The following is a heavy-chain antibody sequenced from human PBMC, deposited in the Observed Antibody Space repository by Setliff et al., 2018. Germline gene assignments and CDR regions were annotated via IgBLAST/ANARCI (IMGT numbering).Heavy chain of an antibody. CDR1: GFTFSTYA. CDR3: AKALLSTAGSSYYGMDV. CDR2: ISAHDEST. J-gene: IGHJ6*02. Sequence: GGSLRLSCAASGFTFSTYAMSWVRQAPGKGLEWVSGISAHDESTYYADSVKGRFTISRDNSKNTLYLQMNSLRAEDTAVYYCAKALLSTAGSSYYGMDVWGQGTTVTVSS. D-gene: IGHD3-10*01. V-gene: IGHV3-23*01.